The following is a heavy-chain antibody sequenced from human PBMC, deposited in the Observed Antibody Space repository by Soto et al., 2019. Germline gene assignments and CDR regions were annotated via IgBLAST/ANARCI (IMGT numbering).Heavy chain of an antibody. CDR3: ARMSRTVNY. Sequence: SETLSLTCXVSGDAITSSSYFWSWIRQSPGRGLEYIGYTYYNGRTNYNPSLQSRVTISVDTSTSQFSLNLTSVTAGDTAVYYCARMSRTVNYWGQGIPVTVS. D-gene: IGHD4-17*01. CDR2: TYYNGRT. J-gene: IGHJ4*02. V-gene: IGHV4-61*01. CDR1: GDAITSSSYF.